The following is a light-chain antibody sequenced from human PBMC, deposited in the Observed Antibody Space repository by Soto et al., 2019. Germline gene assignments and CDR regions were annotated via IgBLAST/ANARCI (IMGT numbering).Light chain of an antibody. CDR2: GNN. CDR1: STNIGAGYD. J-gene: IGLJ2*01. CDR3: QSYDNSLSARV. V-gene: IGLV1-40*01. Sequence: SVLTQPPSVSGAPGQRVTISCTGSSTNIGAGYDENWYQQLPGTAPKLLIYGNNNRPSGVPDRISGSKSGTSASLAITGLEAEDEADYYCQSYDNSLSARVFGGGTKVTVL.